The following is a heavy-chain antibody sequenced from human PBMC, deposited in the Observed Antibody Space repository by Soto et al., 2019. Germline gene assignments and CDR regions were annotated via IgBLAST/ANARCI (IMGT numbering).Heavy chain of an antibody. D-gene: IGHD4-17*01. CDR1: GGSISSYC. CDR2: IYYSGST. V-gene: IGHV4-59*01. CDR3: AHCTLHDYGDYDPGTSHVFDS. Sequence: SETLSLTCTVSGGSISSYCWSWIRQPPGKGLEWIGYIYYSGSTNYNPSLKSRVTITKDTSKNQVVLTMTNMDPVDTATYYCAHCTLHDYGDYDPGTSHVFDSWGQGTLVTVSS. J-gene: IGHJ4*02.